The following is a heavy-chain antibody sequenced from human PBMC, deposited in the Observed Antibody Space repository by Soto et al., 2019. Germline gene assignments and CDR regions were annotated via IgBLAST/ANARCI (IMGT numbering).Heavy chain of an antibody. V-gene: IGHV3-23*01. D-gene: IGHD6-13*01. CDR1: GFTFSGYA. CDR2: IGSGSP. J-gene: IGHJ5*02. Sequence: EVQLLESGGGLVQPGGSLRLSCAASGFTFSGYAMSWVRQAPGKGLEWVSAIGSGSPFYEDSVKGRFTISRDNANSMLYLQMSSLRADDTAVYFCAQDLGSSWYHYNSFAPGGQGTLVTVSS. CDR3: AQDLGSSWYHYNSFAP.